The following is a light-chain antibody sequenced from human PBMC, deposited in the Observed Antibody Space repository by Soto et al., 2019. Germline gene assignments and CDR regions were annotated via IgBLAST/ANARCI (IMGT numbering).Light chain of an antibody. J-gene: IGKJ4*01. V-gene: IGKV3-20*01. CDR3: QQYSESPLT. Sequence: EIVLTQSPGTLSVSPGERATLSCRASQSVGRNYLAWYQKKPGQAPRLLIYGASSRATGIPDRFSGSASGTDFTLTISRLEPEDFAVYYCQQYSESPLTFGGGTKVETK. CDR1: QSVGRNY. CDR2: GAS.